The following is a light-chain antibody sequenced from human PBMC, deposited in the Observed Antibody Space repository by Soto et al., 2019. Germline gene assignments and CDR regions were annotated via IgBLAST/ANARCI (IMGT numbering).Light chain of an antibody. CDR2: LTS. J-gene: IGKJ4*01. CDR1: QAVNTR. Sequence: EIVLTQSPATLSSFPGDRVTLSCRASQAVNTRLAWYQHKPGQAPRLLIYLTSNRAAGIPARFSGSGSGTEFTLTISSLQSEDFAVYYCQKYDDWPLTFGGGTKVDIK. V-gene: IGKV3D-15*01. CDR3: QKYDDWPLT.